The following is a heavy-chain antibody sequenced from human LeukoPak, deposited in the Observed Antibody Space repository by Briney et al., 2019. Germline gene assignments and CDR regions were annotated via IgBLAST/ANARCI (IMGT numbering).Heavy chain of an antibody. V-gene: IGHV3-48*03. Sequence: GGSLRLSCAASGFTFSNYAMNWVRQAPGKGLEWVSYISSSGSTIYYADSVKGRFTISRDNAKNSLYLQMNSLRAEDTAVYYCARTGRWGPYDYWGQGTLVTVSS. CDR1: GFTFSNYA. CDR2: ISSSGSTI. J-gene: IGHJ4*02. CDR3: ARTGRWGPYDY. D-gene: IGHD2-21*02.